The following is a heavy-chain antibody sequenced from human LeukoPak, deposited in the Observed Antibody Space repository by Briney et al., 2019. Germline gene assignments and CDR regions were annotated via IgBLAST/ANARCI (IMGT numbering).Heavy chain of an antibody. CDR3: ARERGSGSYGD. J-gene: IGHJ4*02. CDR1: GGTFSSYT. V-gene: IGHV1-69*01. D-gene: IGHD1-26*01. CDR2: IVPIFGTA. Sequence: SVKVSCKASGGTFSSYTISWVRQAPGQGLDWMGGIVPIFGTANYAQKFQGRVTITADESTSTAYMELSSLRSEDTAVYYCARERGSGSYGDWGQGTLVTVSS.